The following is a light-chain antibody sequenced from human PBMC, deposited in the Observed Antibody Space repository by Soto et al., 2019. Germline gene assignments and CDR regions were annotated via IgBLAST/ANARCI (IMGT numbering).Light chain of an antibody. CDR2: RTS. CDR1: QSISSN. V-gene: IGKV3-15*01. J-gene: IGKJ4*01. CDR3: QQYNNWPRAT. Sequence: EIVMTQSPATLSVSPGERATLSCRASQSISSNLAWYQQKPGQAPRLLMFRTSSRATGFPARFSGSGSGTEFNLTISSLQSEDVGVSYCQQYNNWPRATFGGGTKVEIK.